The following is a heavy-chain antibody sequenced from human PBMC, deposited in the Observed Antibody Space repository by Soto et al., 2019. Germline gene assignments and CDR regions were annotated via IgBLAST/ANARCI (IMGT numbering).Heavy chain of an antibody. CDR3: ARVGRELLVFDY. J-gene: IGHJ4*02. CDR2: IIPIFGTA. V-gene: IGHV1-69*13. Sequence: SVKVSCKASGGTFSSYAISWVRQAPGQGLEWMGGIIPIFGTAKYAQKFQGRVTITADESTSTAYMELSSLRSEDTAVYYCARVGRELLVFDYWGQGTLVTVSS. D-gene: IGHD1-7*01. CDR1: GGTFSSYA.